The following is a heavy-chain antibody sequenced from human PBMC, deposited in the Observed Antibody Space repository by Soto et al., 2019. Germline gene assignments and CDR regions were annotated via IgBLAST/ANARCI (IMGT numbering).Heavy chain of an antibody. CDR3: ARQVVVVPAAIPRFDP. Sequence: QLQLQESGPGLVKPSETLSLTCTVSGGSISSSSYYWGWIRQPPGKGLEWIGSIYYSGSTYYNPSLKSRVTISVDTSKNQFSLKLSSVTAADTAVYYCARQVVVVPAAIPRFDPWGQGTLVTVSS. V-gene: IGHV4-39*01. CDR1: GGSISSSSYY. D-gene: IGHD2-2*02. J-gene: IGHJ5*02. CDR2: IYYSGST.